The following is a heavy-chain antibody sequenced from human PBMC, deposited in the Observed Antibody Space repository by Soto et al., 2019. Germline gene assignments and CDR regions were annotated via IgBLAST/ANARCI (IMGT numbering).Heavy chain of an antibody. V-gene: IGHV3-23*01. CDR1: GFTFSSYA. D-gene: IGHD5-18*01. J-gene: IGHJ5*02. Sequence: LRLSCAASGFTFSSYAMSWVRQAPGKGLEWVSSISGSGGTTYYTDPVKGRFTISRDNSKNTLYLQMNSLRAEDTAEYYCARGYTNIDQWGQGTLVTVSS. CDR3: ARGYTNIDQ. CDR2: ISGSGGTT.